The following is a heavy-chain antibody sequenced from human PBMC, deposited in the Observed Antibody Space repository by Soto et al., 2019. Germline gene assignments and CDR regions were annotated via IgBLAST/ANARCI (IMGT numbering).Heavy chain of an antibody. CDR2: IYYSGST. Sequence: SETLSLTCTVSGGSISSGGYYWSWIRQHPGKGLEWIGYIYYSGSTYYNPSLKSRVTISVDTSKNQFSLKLSSVTAADTAVYYCARDSLKYSSSATNKQNYYYYGMDVWGQGTTVTV. CDR1: GGSISSGGYY. J-gene: IGHJ6*02. D-gene: IGHD6-13*01. V-gene: IGHV4-31*03. CDR3: ARDSLKYSSSATNKQNYYYYGMDV.